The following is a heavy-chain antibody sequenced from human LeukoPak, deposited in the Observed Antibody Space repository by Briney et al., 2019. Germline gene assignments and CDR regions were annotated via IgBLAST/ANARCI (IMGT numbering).Heavy chain of an antibody. CDR3: SRDVRAPNEYYLHY. CDR1: GFTFTNYW. Sequence: GGSLRLACAASGFTFTNYWMSWIRQAPGKGLEWVANINLDGSLIYYVDSVRGRFTISRDNAKNSLYLQMNSLRPEDTAVYYCSRDVRAPNEYYLHYWGQGTLVTVSS. D-gene: IGHD1-1*01. V-gene: IGHV3-7*01. CDR2: INLDGSLI. J-gene: IGHJ4*02.